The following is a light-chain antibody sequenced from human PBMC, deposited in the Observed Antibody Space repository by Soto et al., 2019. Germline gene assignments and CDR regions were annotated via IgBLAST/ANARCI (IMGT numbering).Light chain of an antibody. Sequence: DIQFTHSPSSLSASVVDRVTITFLVSQRISSYLNLYRQKPGKVPKLLIYSASNLQSGVPSRFSGSGSGTVFTLTISSLQPEDVATYYCQKYNSYSQKFGQGTKVDIK. CDR1: QRISSY. J-gene: IGKJ1*01. CDR3: QKYNSYSQK. V-gene: IGKV1-27*01. CDR2: SAS.